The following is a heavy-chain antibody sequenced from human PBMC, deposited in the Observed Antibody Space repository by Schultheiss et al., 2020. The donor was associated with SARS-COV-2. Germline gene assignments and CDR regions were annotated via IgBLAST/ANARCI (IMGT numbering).Heavy chain of an antibody. CDR2: IYTSGST. CDR1: GGSISSSSYY. Sequence: SETLSLTCTVSGGSISSSSYYWGWIRQPPGKGLEWIGSIYTSGSTYYNPSLKSRVTISVDTSKNQFSLKLSSVTAADTAVYYCARDRGGVVVPAERFDPWGQGTLVTVSS. D-gene: IGHD2-2*01. V-gene: IGHV4-39*07. J-gene: IGHJ5*02. CDR3: ARDRGGVVVPAERFDP.